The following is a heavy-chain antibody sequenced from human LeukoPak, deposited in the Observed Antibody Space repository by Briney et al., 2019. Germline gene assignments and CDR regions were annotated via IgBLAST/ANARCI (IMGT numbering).Heavy chain of an antibody. J-gene: IGHJ6*02. V-gene: IGHV3-48*03. CDR1: GFTFSSYE. CDR3: ARDGRAARRYHGMDV. CDR2: ISSSGSTI. D-gene: IGHD6-6*01. Sequence: PGGSLRLSCAASGFTFSSYEMNWVRQAPGKGLEWVSYISSSGSTIYYADSVKGRFTISRDNAKNSLYLQMNSLRAEDTAVYYCARDGRAARRYHGMDVWGQGTTVTVSS.